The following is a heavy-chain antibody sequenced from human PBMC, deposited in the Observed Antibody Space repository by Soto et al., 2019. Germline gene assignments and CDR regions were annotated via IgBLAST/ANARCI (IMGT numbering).Heavy chain of an antibody. CDR1: GGTFSSYA. V-gene: IGHV1-69*12. CDR2: IIPIFGTA. D-gene: IGHD2-21*02. Sequence: QVQLVQSGAEVKKPGSSVKVSCKASGGTFSSYAISWVRQAPGQGLEWMGGIIPIFGTANYAQKFQGRVTITADESTSTGYMELSSLRSEDTAVYYCARARCGGDCYQYNWFDPWGQGTLVTVSS. J-gene: IGHJ5*02. CDR3: ARARCGGDCYQYNWFDP.